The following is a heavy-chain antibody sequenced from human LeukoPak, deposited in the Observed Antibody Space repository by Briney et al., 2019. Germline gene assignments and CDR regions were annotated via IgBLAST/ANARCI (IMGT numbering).Heavy chain of an antibody. CDR2: INPNSGGT. V-gene: IGHV1-2*02. CDR1: GYIFTGYY. J-gene: IGHJ4*02. CDR3: ARGPYYYDSSGYYDY. D-gene: IGHD3-22*01. Sequence: ASVKVSCKASGYIFTGYYMRWVRQAPGQGLEWMGWINPNSGGTNYAQKFQGRVTMTRDTSISTAYMELSRLRSDDTAVYYCARGPYYYDSSGYYDYWGQGTLVTVSS.